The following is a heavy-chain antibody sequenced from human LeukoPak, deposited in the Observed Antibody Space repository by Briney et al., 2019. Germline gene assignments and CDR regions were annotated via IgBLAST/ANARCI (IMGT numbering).Heavy chain of an antibody. CDR3: AREFNTIGNFDF. Sequence: GGSLRLSCATSGFTFSRFSFRWVRQAPGKGLEWVASIYVTGNYISYADSVRDRVTISRDNAKNSVYLQMNSLRADDTAVYYCAREFNTIGNFDFWGQGTLVTVSS. D-gene: IGHD1-14*01. V-gene: IGHV3-21*01. J-gene: IGHJ4*02. CDR1: GFTFSRFS. CDR2: IYVTGNYI.